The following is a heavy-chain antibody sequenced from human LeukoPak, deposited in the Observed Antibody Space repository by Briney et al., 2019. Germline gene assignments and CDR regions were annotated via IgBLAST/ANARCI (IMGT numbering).Heavy chain of an antibody. CDR3: ARGGSGYGDYSYFFGLDV. CDR2: ISSSSSTI. Sequence: GRSLRLSCAASGFTFSSYSMNWVRQAPGKGLEWVSYISSSSSTIYYADSVKGRFTISRDNAKNSLYLQMNSLRDEDTAVYYCARGGSGYGDYSYFFGLDVWGQGTTVTVSS. D-gene: IGHD3-22*01. V-gene: IGHV3-48*02. CDR1: GFTFSSYS. J-gene: IGHJ6*02.